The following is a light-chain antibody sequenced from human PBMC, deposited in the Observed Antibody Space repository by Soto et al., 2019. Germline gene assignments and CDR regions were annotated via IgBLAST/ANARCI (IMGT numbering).Light chain of an antibody. J-gene: IGLJ2*01. V-gene: IGLV7-46*01. CDR3: LLSFSGTHVV. Sequence: QTVVTQEPALTVSPGGTVTLTCGSSTGAVTSGHYPYWFQQKSGQSPRALIYDTSNKHSWTPARFSGSLIGGKAALTISCAQHEDAAEYSCLLSFSGTHVVFGGGTTVTV. CDR2: DTS. CDR1: TGAVTSGHY.